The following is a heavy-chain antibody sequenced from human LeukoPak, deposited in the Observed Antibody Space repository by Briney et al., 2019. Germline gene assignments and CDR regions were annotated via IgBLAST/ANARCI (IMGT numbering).Heavy chain of an antibody. Sequence: PGGSLRLSCAASGFTFSSYWMHWVRQAPGKGLVWVSRINGDGSSTAYADSVKGRFTISRDNAKNSLYLQMNSLRAEDTAVYYCARERGHGSGSYYVVYYYYYMDVWGKGTTVTVSS. V-gene: IGHV3-74*01. J-gene: IGHJ6*03. CDR1: GFTFSSYW. CDR3: ARERGHGSGSYYVVYYYYYMDV. D-gene: IGHD3-10*01. CDR2: INGDGSST.